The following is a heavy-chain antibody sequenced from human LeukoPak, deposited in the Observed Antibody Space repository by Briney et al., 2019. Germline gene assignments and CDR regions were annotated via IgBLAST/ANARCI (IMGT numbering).Heavy chain of an antibody. V-gene: IGHV4-4*09. D-gene: IGHD3-9*01. CDR1: GVSLSAYY. Sequence: SETPSLTCAVSGVSLSAYYCAWIREPPGKGREWIGYIHTSVSNNQYPSPKSRVTISVDKSTNHFSLRLTSVTAADPGVYYWARLSADMHLGALDLWGQGTKVTVSS. CDR3: ARLSADMHLGALDL. J-gene: IGHJ3*01. CDR2: IHTSVSN.